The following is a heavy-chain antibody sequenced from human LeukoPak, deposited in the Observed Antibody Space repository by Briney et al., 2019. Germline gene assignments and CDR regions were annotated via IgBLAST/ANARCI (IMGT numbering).Heavy chain of an antibody. D-gene: IGHD3-3*01. Sequence: SETLSLTCTVSGGSISSYYWSWIRQPPGKGLEWIGYIYYSGSTNYNPSLKSRVTISVDTFKNQFSLKLSSVTAADTAVYYCARELWSGYSLWGQGTLVTVSS. CDR2: IYYSGST. CDR1: GGSISSYY. J-gene: IGHJ4*02. CDR3: ARELWSGYSL. V-gene: IGHV4-59*01.